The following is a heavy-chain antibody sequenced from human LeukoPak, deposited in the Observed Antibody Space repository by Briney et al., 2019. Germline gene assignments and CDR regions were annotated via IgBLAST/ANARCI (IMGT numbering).Heavy chain of an antibody. CDR1: GGSITSGGYY. J-gene: IGHJ3*02. D-gene: IGHD5-24*01. CDR3: ARALGNYDAFDI. CDR2: IYYSGST. Sequence: PSQTLSLTCTVSGGSITSGGYYWTWIRQHPGKGLEWIGYIYYSGSTYYNPSLKSPVTISVDTSKNHLSLKLSSVTVADTAVYYCARALGNYDAFDIWGQGTMVTVSS. V-gene: IGHV4-31*01.